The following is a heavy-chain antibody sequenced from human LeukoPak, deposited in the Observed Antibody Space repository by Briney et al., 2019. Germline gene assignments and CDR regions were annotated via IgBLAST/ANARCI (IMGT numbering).Heavy chain of an antibody. CDR3: ASEGVGATTLALDY. J-gene: IGHJ4*02. V-gene: IGHV1-2*04. CDR2: INPNSGGT. D-gene: IGHD1-26*01. CDR1: GYTFTVYY. Sequence: ASVKVSCKASGYTFTVYYMHWVRQAPGQGLEWMGWINPNSGGTNYAQKFQGWVTMTRDTSVSTAYMELSRLRSDDTAVYYCASEGVGATTLALDYWGQGTLVTVSS.